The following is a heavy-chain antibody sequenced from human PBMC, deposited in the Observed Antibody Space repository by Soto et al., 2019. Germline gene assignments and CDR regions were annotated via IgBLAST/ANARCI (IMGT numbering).Heavy chain of an antibody. CDR3: ARVRITMVRGQRSYYYYYYGMDV. D-gene: IGHD3-10*01. CDR2: INAGNGNT. J-gene: IGHJ6*02. CDR1: GYTLTSYA. V-gene: IGHV1-3*01. Sequence: GASVKVSCKASGYTLTSYAMHWVRQAPGQRLEWMGWINAGNGNTKYSQKFQGRVTITRDTSASTAYMELSSLRSEDTAVYYCARVRITMVRGQRSYYYYYYGMDVWGQGTTVTVSS.